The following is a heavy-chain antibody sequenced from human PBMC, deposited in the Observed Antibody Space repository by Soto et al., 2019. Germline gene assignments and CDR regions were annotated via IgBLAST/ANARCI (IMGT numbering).Heavy chain of an antibody. CDR1: GFTFSSYW. CDR2: IKQDGSEK. CDR3: ARVGRYYDILTGYYCGHWFDP. J-gene: IGHJ5*02. Sequence: EVQLVESGGGLVQPGGSLRLSCAASGFTFSSYWMSWVRQAPGKGLEWVTNIKQDGSEKYYVDSVKGRFTISRDNAKNSLYLQMNSLRAEDTAVYYCARVGRYYDILTGYYCGHWFDPWGQGTLVTVSS. D-gene: IGHD3-9*01. V-gene: IGHV3-7*03.